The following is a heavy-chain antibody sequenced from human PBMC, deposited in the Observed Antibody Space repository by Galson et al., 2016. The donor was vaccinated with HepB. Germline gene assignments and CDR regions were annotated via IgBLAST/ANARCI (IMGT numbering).Heavy chain of an antibody. CDR3: ARSYGGYAFDI. V-gene: IGHV4-59*11. J-gene: IGHJ3*02. CDR2: INSSGLT. D-gene: IGHD4-23*01. CDR1: GGSISTHS. Sequence: ETLSLTCAVSGGSISTHSWSWIRQPPGKGLEWVAYINSSGLTNYNPSLLSRVTISLDTSKSQFSLKVTSVSAADTAVYYCARSYGGYAFDIWGQGTMVTVSS.